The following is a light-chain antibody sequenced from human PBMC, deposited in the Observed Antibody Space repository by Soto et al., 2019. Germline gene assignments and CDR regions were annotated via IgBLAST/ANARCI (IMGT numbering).Light chain of an antibody. Sequence: VLTQSPATLSSPPGARATLSCRASQSIGNQLTWYQQRPGRAPRLLMYDATHRATGVPARFSASGFGRDFSLTITSLEPEDFAVYYCHHRDDRPPMYSFGHGTKLEI. CDR3: HHRDDRPPMYS. CDR2: DAT. CDR1: QSIGNQ. J-gene: IGKJ2*01. V-gene: IGKV3-11*02.